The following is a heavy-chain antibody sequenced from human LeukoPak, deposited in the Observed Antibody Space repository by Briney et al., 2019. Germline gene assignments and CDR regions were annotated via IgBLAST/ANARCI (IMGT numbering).Heavy chain of an antibody. J-gene: IGHJ6*03. CDR2: IYPGDSNT. D-gene: IGHD2-2*01. CDR1: GYSFTNYW. V-gene: IGHV5-51*01. CDR3: ARGPYCSSTSCYSPYYSYYMDV. Sequence: GESLKISCKGSGYSFTNYWIGWVRQLPGKGLEWMGIIYPGDSNTRYSPSFQGQVTISADKAITTAYLQWSSLKAPDTAMYYCARGPYCSSTSCYSPYYSYYMDVWGKGTTVTVS.